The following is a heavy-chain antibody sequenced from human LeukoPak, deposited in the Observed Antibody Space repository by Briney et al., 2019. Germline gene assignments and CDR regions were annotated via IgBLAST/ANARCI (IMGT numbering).Heavy chain of an antibody. J-gene: IGHJ4*02. CDR2: IKSKTDGGTT. CDR1: GFTFSNAW. D-gene: IGHD6-19*01. CDR3: TTDSSGWPGPDY. V-gene: IGHV3-15*01. Sequence: GGSLRLSCAASGFTFSNAWMSWVRQAPGKGLEWVGRIKSKTDGGTTDYAAPVKGRFAISRDDSKNTPYLQMNSLKTEDTAVYYCTTDSSGWPGPDYWGQGTLVTVSS.